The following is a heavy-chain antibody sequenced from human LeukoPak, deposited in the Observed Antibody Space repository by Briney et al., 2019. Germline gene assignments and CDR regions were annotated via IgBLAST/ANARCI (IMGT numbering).Heavy chain of an antibody. CDR2: ISGSGLST. V-gene: IGHV3-23*01. Sequence: GGSLRLSCAASGFTFSNAWMSWVRQAPGKGLEWVSAISGSGLSTYYAESVRGRFTTSRDNSKNTLYLQMNSLRAEDTAVYYCAKRADTGTSSSGWYDYWGQGTQVTVSS. J-gene: IGHJ4*02. D-gene: IGHD6-19*01. CDR1: GFTFSNAW. CDR3: AKRADTGTSSSGWYDY.